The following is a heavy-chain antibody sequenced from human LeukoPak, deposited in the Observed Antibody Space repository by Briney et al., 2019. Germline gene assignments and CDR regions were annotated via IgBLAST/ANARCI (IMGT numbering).Heavy chain of an antibody. D-gene: IGHD6-19*01. CDR1: GGSFSSYY. V-gene: IGHV4-59*08. CDR2: IYYSGST. Sequence: SETLSLTCTVSGGSFSSYYWSWIRQPPGKGLEWIGYIYYSGSTNYNPSLKSRVTISVDTSKNQLSLKLSSVTAADTAVYYCATHEEEGSSGWYVLSLTGFDYWGQGTLVTVSS. J-gene: IGHJ4*02. CDR3: ATHEEEGSSGWYVLSLTGFDY.